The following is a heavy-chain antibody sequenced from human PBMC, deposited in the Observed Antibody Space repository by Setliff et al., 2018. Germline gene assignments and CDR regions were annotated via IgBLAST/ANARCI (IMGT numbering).Heavy chain of an antibody. V-gene: IGHV3-7*01. CDR3: ARDSSGSYYNVYYYYYYYMDV. J-gene: IGHJ6*03. CDR2: IKQDGSEK. D-gene: IGHD3-10*01. CDR1: GFTFSRYW. Sequence: GGSLRLSCAASGFTFSRYWMSWVRQAPGKGLEWVANIKQDGSEKYYVDSVKGRFTISRDNAKNSLYLQMNSLRAEDTALYYCARDSSGSYYNVYYYYYYYMDVWGKETTVTVSS.